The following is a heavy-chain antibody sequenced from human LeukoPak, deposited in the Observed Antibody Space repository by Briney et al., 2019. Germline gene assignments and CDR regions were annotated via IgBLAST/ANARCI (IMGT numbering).Heavy chain of an antibody. D-gene: IGHD6-19*01. J-gene: IGHJ3*02. Sequence: GASVKVSCKASGYTFTSYGISWVRQAPGQGLEWMGWISAYNGNTNYAQKLQGRVTMTTDTSTSTAYMELRSLRSDDTAVYYCASPGRSGWYTWADAFDIWGQGTMVTVSS. CDR2: ISAYNGNT. CDR1: GYTFTSYG. V-gene: IGHV1-18*01. CDR3: ASPGRSGWYTWADAFDI.